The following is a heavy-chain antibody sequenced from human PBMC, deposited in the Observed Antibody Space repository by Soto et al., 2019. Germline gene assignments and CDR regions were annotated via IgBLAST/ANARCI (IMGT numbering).Heavy chain of an antibody. CDR1: GYSSTSYW. V-gene: IGHV5-51*01. CDR3: ARVSRYFDWSLAYSYYGMDV. D-gene: IGHD3-9*01. Sequence: PGESLKISCKGSGYSSTSYWIGWVRQMPGKGLEWMGIIYPGDSDTRYSPSFQGQVTISADKIISTAYLQWSSLKASDTAMYYCARVSRYFDWSLAYSYYGMDVWGQGTTVTVSS. CDR2: IYPGDSDT. J-gene: IGHJ6*02.